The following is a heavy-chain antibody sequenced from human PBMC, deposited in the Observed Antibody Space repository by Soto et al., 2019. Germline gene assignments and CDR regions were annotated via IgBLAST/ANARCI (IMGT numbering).Heavy chain of an antibody. CDR1: GYTFTSYG. CDR2: INAANGDT. Sequence: QVQRVQSGTEVKKPGASVKVSCKASGYTFTSYGIHWVRQAPGQRLEWMGWINAANGDTTYSPKFQGRVTITRDTSASTAYMELSSLRSEDTAVYYCVRRHVSATGIDWFDPWGQGTLVTVSS. V-gene: IGHV1-3*01. J-gene: IGHJ5*02. CDR3: VRRHVSATGIDWFDP. D-gene: IGHD6-13*01.